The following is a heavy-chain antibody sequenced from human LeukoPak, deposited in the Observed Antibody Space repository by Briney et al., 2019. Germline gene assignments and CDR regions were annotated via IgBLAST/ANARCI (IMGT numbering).Heavy chain of an antibody. V-gene: IGHV3-20*04. Sequence: GGSLRLSCAASGFTFDDYGMSWVRQAPGKGLEWVSGINWNGGSTGYADSVKGRFTISRDNAKNSLYLQMNSLRAEDTALYYCERDTDYGDYVGFWYFDLWGGGTLVTVSS. D-gene: IGHD4-17*01. CDR3: ERDTDYGDYVGFWYFDL. CDR2: INWNGGST. J-gene: IGHJ2*01. CDR1: GFTFDDYG.